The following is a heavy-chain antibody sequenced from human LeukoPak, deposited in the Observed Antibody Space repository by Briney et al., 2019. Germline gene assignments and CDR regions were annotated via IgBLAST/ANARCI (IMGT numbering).Heavy chain of an antibody. D-gene: IGHD3-9*01. CDR3: ASADIPNWFDP. V-gene: IGHV4-34*01. CDR2: INHSGST. J-gene: IGHJ5*02. Sequence: KPSETLSLTCAVYGGSFSGYYWSWIRQPPGKGLEWIGEINHSGSTNYNPSLKSRVTISVDTSKNQFSLKLSSVTAAGTAVYYCASADIPNWFDPWGQGTLVTVSS. CDR1: GGSFSGYY.